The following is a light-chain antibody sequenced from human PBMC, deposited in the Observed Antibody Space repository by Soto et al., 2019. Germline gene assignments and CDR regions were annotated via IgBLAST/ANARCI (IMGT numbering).Light chain of an antibody. CDR3: QQCYTALSIT. CDR1: ESINRH. J-gene: IGKJ5*01. Sequence: DSQMTQSPSSLSASVGDRVTITCRASESINRHLNWYQQQPGRAPKLLIYAASSLQNGVPSRFRGGGSGTDFTLIISNLQPEDFATYYCQQCYTALSITFGQGTRLEIK. CDR2: AAS. V-gene: IGKV1-39*01.